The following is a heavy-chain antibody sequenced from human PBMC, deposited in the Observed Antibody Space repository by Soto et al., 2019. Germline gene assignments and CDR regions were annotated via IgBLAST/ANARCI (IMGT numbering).Heavy chain of an antibody. Sequence: EVQLVESGGGLVQPGRSLRLSCAASGFTFDNCGMHWVRQAPGKGLEWVAGISWDSSTIGYADSVKGRFIISRDDAKNSLYFQIDRPGGGDTGLYFCGEGRYPTMATPLDHWGQGTQVIVSS. D-gene: IGHD2-15*01. CDR3: GEGRYPTMATPLDH. V-gene: IGHV3-9*01. CDR2: ISWDSSTI. CDR1: GFTFDNCG. J-gene: IGHJ4*02.